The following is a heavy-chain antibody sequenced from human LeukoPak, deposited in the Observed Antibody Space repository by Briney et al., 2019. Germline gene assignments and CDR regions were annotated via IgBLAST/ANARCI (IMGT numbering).Heavy chain of an antibody. Sequence: GGSLRLSCAVSGFTFSSYAINWVRQAPGKGLEWVSSISGSSGSTFYADSVKGRFTISRDNSKNTLYLQMNSLRAEDTAVYYCARSNNEELELLIDYYYGMDVWGQGTTVTVSS. CDR3: ARSNNEELELLIDYYYGMDV. J-gene: IGHJ6*02. CDR1: GFTFSSYA. V-gene: IGHV3-23*01. D-gene: IGHD1-7*01. CDR2: ISGSSGST.